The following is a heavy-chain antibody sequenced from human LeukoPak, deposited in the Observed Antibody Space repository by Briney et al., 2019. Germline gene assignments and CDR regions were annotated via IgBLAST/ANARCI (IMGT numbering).Heavy chain of an antibody. D-gene: IGHD3-22*01. CDR1: GYTFTGYY. J-gene: IGHJ4*02. Sequence: GSVKVSCKASGYTFTGYYMHWVRQAPGQGLEWMGWINPNSGGTNYAQKFQGRVTMTRDTSISTAYMELSRLRSDDTAVYYCARTYYYDSSGYYYGYWGQGTLVTVSS. V-gene: IGHV1-2*02. CDR2: INPNSGGT. CDR3: ARTYYYDSSGYYYGY.